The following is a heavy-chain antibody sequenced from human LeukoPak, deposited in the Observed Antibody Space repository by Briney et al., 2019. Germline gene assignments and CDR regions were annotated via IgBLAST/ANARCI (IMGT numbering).Heavy chain of an antibody. D-gene: IGHD3-16*01. CDR2: INHSGST. CDR1: GGSFSGYY. V-gene: IGHV4-34*01. CDR3: ARGSLVYRRGGFDY. J-gene: IGHJ4*02. Sequence: SETLSLTCAVYGGSFSGYYWSWIRQPPGKGLEWIGEINHSGSTNYNPSLKSRVTISVDTSKNQFSLKLSPVTAADTAVYYCARGSLVYRRGGFDYWGQGTLVTVSS.